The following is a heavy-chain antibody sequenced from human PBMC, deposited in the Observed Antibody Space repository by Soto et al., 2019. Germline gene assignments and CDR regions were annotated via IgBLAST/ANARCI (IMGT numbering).Heavy chain of an antibody. Sequence: EVQLLESGGGLVQPGGSLRLSCAASGFTFSSYAMSWVRQAPGKGLEWVSAISGSGGSTYYADSVKGLFTISRDNSKNTLYLQINSLRAEDTAVYYCAKDRNTPGYCSGGSCYSFDYWGQGTLVTVSS. J-gene: IGHJ4*02. D-gene: IGHD2-15*01. CDR2: ISGSGGST. CDR1: GFTFSSYA. CDR3: AKDRNTPGYCSGGSCYSFDY. V-gene: IGHV3-23*01.